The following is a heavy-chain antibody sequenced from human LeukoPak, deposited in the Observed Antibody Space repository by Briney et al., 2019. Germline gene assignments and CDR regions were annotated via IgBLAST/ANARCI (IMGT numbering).Heavy chain of an antibody. Sequence: SETLSLTCAVYGWTFSGYYWSWIRQPPGKGLGWIGEINHSGITNYNPPLKSRVTISVDTSKQQFSLKLSSVTAADTAVYCCARGLDLRDCGGDCEQQFAYWGQRTLVTVSS. V-gene: IGHV4-34*01. J-gene: IGHJ4*02. CDR1: GWTFSGYY. CDR3: ARGLDLRDCGGDCEQQFAY. CDR2: INHSGIT. D-gene: IGHD2-21*02.